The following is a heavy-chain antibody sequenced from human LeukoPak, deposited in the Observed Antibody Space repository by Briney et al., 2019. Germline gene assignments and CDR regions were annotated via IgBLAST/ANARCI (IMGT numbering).Heavy chain of an antibody. CDR1: GGSISIYY. CDR2: IYTSGST. CDR3: ARDFSGSGYYLDY. J-gene: IGHJ4*02. V-gene: IGHV4-4*07. Sequence: SETLSLTCTVSGGSISIYYWSWIRQPAGKGLEWIGRIYTSGSTNYNPSLKSRVTMSVDTSKNHFSLKLSSVTAADTAMYYCARDFSGSGYYLDYWGQGIPVTVSS. D-gene: IGHD1-26*01.